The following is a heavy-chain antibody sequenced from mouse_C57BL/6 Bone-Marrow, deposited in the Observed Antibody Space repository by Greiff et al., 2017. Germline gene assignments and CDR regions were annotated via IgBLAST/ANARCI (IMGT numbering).Heavy chain of an antibody. CDR2: IYPGDGDT. Sequence: QVQLKESGPELVKPGASVKISCKASGYAFSSSWMNWVKQRPGKGLEWIGRIYPGDGDTNYNGKFKGKATLTADKSSSTAYMQLSSLTSDDSAVDFCARAYYYGHFDYWGQGTTLTVSS. V-gene: IGHV1-82*01. CDR3: ARAYYYGHFDY. CDR1: GYAFSSSW. J-gene: IGHJ2*01. D-gene: IGHD1-1*01.